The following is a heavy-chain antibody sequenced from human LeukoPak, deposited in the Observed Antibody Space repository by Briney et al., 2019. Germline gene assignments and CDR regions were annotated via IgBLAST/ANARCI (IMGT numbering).Heavy chain of an antibody. CDR1: GFTFRSYA. CDR2: ISSDGSNK. D-gene: IGHD5-18*01. J-gene: IGHJ4*02. V-gene: IGHV3-30*04. CDR3: ARVADTDFDS. Sequence: PGGSLRLSCAASGFTFRSYAMRWVRQAPGKGLEWVAVISSDGSNKYYVDSVKGRFTISRDNSKNTLYLQMNSLRAEDTAVYYCARVADTDFDSWGQGTLVTVSS.